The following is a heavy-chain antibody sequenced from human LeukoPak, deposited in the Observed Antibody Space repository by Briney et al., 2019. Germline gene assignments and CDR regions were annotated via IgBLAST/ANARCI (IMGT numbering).Heavy chain of an antibody. CDR2: IYYSGST. J-gene: IGHJ5*02. V-gene: IGHV4-59*12. CDR3: ARRTAVTTSSWFDP. Sequence: SETLSLTCTVSGGSISSYYWSWLRLPPGKGLEWIGYIYYSGSTNYNPSLKSRVTISVDTSKNQFSLKLSSVTAADTAVYYCARRTAVTTSSWFDPWGQGTLVTVSS. CDR1: GGSISSYY. D-gene: IGHD4-17*01.